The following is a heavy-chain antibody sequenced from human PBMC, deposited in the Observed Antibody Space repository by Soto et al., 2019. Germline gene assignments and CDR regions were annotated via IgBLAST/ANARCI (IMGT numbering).Heavy chain of an antibody. CDR3: ASNYDILTGRDAFDI. D-gene: IGHD3-9*01. CDR1: GFTFSHAR. Sequence: VSLRLSCAASGFTFSHARMNWVRQAPGKGLEWAGRIKSKTDGGSTYYADSVKGRFTISRDNSKNTLYLQMNSLRAEDTAVYYCASNYDILTGRDAFDIWGQGTMVPVSS. CDR2: IKSKTDGGST. J-gene: IGHJ3*02. V-gene: IGHV3-15*07.